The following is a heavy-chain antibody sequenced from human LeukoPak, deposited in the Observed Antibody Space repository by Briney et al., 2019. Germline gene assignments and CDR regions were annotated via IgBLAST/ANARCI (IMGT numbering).Heavy chain of an antibody. CDR1: GYTFTSYG. CDR2: VSAYNGNT. Sequence: ASVKVSCKASGYTFTSYGINWVRQAPGQGLEWMGWVSAYNGNTNYAQKLQGRVTMTTDTSTSTVYMELRSLRSDDTAVYFCAREVTHHVYYGMDVWGQGTTVTVSS. J-gene: IGHJ6*02. V-gene: IGHV1-18*01. D-gene: IGHD4-11*01. CDR3: AREVTHHVYYGMDV.